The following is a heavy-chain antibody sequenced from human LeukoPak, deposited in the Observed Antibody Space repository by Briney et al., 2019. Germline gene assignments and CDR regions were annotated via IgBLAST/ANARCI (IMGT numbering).Heavy chain of an antibody. CDR2: INHSGST. CDR1: GGSFSGYY. D-gene: IGHD3-3*01. CDR3: ARGSPHYDFWSGPYYYYYYGMDV. V-gene: IGHV4-34*01. Sequence: SVTLSLTCAVYGGSFSGYYWSWIRQPPGKGLEWIGEINHSGSTNYNPSLKSRVTISVDTSKNQFSLKLSSVTAADTAVYYCARGSPHYDFWSGPYYYYYYGMDVWGQGTTVTVSS. J-gene: IGHJ6*02.